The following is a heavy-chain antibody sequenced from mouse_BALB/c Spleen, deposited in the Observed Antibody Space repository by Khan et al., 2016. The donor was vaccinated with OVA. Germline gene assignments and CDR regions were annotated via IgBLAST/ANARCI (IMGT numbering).Heavy chain of an antibody. J-gene: IGHJ3*01. CDR3: VREGAYHRADGWFAY. CDR2: INPSNDYT. Sequence: QVQLQQSGAELARPGASVKMSCKASGYTFTSYTMHWVKQRPGQGLEWIGYINPSNDYTNYNQNFKDKSTLIVDKSSSTAYMQLSSLTSEDAAVEYCVREGAYHRADGWFAYWGQGTLVTGSA. V-gene: IGHV1-4*01. CDR1: GYTFTSYT. D-gene: IGHD3-3*01.